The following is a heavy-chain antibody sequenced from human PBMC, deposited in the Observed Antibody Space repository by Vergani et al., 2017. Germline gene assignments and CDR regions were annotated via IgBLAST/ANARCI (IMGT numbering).Heavy chain of an antibody. CDR2: INHSGST. Sequence: QVQLQQWGAGLLKPSETLSLTCAVYGGSFSGYYWSWIRQPPGKGLEWIGEINHSGSTNYNPSLKSRVTISVDTSKNQFSLKLSSVTAADTAVYYCARVRMDFWSGSYRFDPWGQGTLVTVSS. D-gene: IGHD3-3*01. CDR1: GGSFSGYY. V-gene: IGHV4-34*01. CDR3: ARVRMDFWSGSYRFDP. J-gene: IGHJ5*02.